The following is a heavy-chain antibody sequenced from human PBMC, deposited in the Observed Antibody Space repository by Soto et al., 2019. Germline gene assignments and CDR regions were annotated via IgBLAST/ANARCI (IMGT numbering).Heavy chain of an antibody. J-gene: IGHJ4*02. CDR2: VFFSGTT. CDR3: ARRDAGGPLDY. V-gene: IGHV4-39*01. CDR1: GGSISSLSYY. Sequence: QVQLQESGPGLVKPSETLSLSCTVSGGSISSLSYYWDWIRQPPGKGLEWIGGVFFSGTTSYNPSLKSRVTVSVDTSKNQFSLKLTSLTAADTXXYYCARRDAGGPLDYWGQGILVTVSS.